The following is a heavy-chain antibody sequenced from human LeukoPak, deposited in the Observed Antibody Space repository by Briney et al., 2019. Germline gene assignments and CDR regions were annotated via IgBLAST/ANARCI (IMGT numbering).Heavy chain of an antibody. J-gene: IGHJ3*01. Sequence: GGSLRLSCAASGFTFTNALMTWVRQAPGKGLEWVGHIKRKTDGGTTDCAAHVKGRFTISRDDSKNTLYLQMNSLKPEDTAMYYCTTWDGVNWGQGTMVTVSS. V-gene: IGHV3-15*01. D-gene: IGHD1-26*01. CDR1: GFTFTNAL. CDR2: IKRKTDGGTT. CDR3: TTWDGVN.